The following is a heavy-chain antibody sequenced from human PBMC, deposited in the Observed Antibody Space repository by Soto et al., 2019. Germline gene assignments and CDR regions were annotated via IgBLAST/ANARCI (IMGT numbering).Heavy chain of an antibody. V-gene: IGHV4-39*01. D-gene: IGHD6-19*01. Sequence: SETLSLTCTVSGGSISSSSYYWGWIRQPPGKGLEWIGSIYYSGSTYYNPSLKSRVTISVDTSKNQFSLKLSSVTAADTAVYYCARLTDISSGWQDWFDPRGQGTLVTVSS. CDR2: IYYSGST. CDR1: GGSISSSSYY. J-gene: IGHJ5*02. CDR3: ARLTDISSGWQDWFDP.